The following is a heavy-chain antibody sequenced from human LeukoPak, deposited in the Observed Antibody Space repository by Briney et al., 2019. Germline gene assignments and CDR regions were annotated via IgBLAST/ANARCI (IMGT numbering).Heavy chain of an antibody. Sequence: SETLSLTCTVSGGSISSSSYYWGWIRQPPGKGLEWIGSIYYSGSTYYNPSLKSRVTISVDTSKNQFSLKLSSVTAADTAVYYCARVEGRVGATENWFDPWGQGTLVTVSS. CDR1: GGSISSSSYY. J-gene: IGHJ5*02. CDR3: ARVEGRVGATENWFDP. V-gene: IGHV4-39*07. CDR2: IYYSGST. D-gene: IGHD1-26*01.